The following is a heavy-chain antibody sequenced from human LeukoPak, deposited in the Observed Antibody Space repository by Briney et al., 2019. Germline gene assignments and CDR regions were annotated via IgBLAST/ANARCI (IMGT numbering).Heavy chain of an antibody. CDR2: INDSGST. D-gene: IGHD2-15*01. V-gene: IGHV4-34*01. CDR1: GFTFSSYA. CDR3: ARGLNGPRLLH. J-gene: IGHJ4*02. Sequence: PGGSLRLSCAASGFTFSSYAMSWVRQAPGKGLEWIGEINDSGSTSYNPSLKSRVSISVDTSKNQFSLKLSSVTAADTAVYYCARGLNGPRLLHWGQGTLVTVSS.